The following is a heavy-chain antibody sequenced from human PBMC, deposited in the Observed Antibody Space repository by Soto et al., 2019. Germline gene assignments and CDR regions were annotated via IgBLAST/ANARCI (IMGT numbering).Heavy chain of an antibody. CDR3: ASAARGYYYYGMDV. Sequence: SETLSLTCTVSGGSISSGDYYWSWIRQPPGKGLEWIGDIYYSGSTYYNPSLKSRVTISVDTSKNQFSLKLSSVTAADTAVYYCASAARGYYYYGMDVWGQGTTVTVSS. V-gene: IGHV4-30-4*01. D-gene: IGHD6-6*01. J-gene: IGHJ6*02. CDR2: IYYSGST. CDR1: GGSISSGDYY.